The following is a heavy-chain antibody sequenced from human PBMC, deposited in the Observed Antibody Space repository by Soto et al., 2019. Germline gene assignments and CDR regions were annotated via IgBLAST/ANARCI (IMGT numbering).Heavy chain of an antibody. J-gene: IGHJ4*02. CDR3: AKEAGVAADGTRGDFDY. D-gene: IGHD6-13*01. V-gene: IGHV3-23*01. Sequence: GGSLRLSCAASGFTFSSHAMSWVRQAPGKGLEWVSAVSGSAGSTYYADSGKGRFTISRDKSKNTLYLQMNSLRAEDTAISYCAKEAGVAADGTRGDFDYWGQGTLVTVSS. CDR1: GFTFSSHA. CDR2: VSGSAGST.